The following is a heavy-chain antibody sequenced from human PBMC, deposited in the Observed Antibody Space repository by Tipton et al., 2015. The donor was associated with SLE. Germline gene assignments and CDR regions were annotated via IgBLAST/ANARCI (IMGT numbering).Heavy chain of an antibody. D-gene: IGHD3-22*01. CDR3: ARDNSSGYDWYFDL. V-gene: IGHV6-1*01. J-gene: IGHJ2*01. CDR1: GDSVSRGSAA. Sequence: TLSLTCAISGDSVSRGSAAWSWIRQSPSRGLEWLGRTYRRSQWYSDYAVSVKSRITINRDTSKNQFSLQLNSVTPDDTAVYYCARDNSSGYDWYFDLWGRGTLVTVSS. CDR2: TYRRSQWYS.